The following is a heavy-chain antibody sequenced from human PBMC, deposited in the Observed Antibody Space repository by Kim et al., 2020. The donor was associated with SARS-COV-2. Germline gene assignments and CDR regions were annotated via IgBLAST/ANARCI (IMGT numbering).Heavy chain of an antibody. J-gene: IGHJ4*02. D-gene: IGHD6-13*01. CDR1: GFTFSNFA. V-gene: IGHV3-64*02. CDR2: ISSSGANT. Sequence: GGSLRLSCAASGFTFSNFAIHWVRQAPGKGLESVSAISSSGANTYYADSVKGRFTISRDNSKNMLYLQMGSLRAEDMAVYYCVRRATAADAGYDYWGQGTLVTVSS. CDR3: VRRATAADAGYDY.